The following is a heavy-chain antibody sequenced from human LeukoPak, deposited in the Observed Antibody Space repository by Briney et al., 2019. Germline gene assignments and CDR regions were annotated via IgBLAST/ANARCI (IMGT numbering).Heavy chain of an antibody. CDR3: ARDRYLPVGDYYGMDV. CDR1: GFTFTSYS. D-gene: IGHD2-21*01. V-gene: IGHV4-59*01. Sequence: PGGSLRLSCAASGFTFTSYSMNWVRQPPGKGLEWIGYIYYSGSTNYNPSLKSRVTISVDASENQFSLKLNSVTAADTAVYYCARDRYLPVGDYYGMDVWGQGTTVTVSS. J-gene: IGHJ6*02. CDR2: IYYSGST.